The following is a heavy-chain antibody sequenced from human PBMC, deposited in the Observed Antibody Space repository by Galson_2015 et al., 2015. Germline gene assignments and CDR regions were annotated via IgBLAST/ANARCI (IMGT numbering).Heavy chain of an antibody. Sequence: ETLSLTCAVSGGSISSSNWWSWVRPPPGKGLEWIGEIYHSGSTNYNPSLKSRVTISVDKSKNQFSLKLSSVTAADTAVYYCARSAARVVVPLRGFDPWGQGTLVTVSS. CDR3: ARSAARVVVPLRGFDP. D-gene: IGHD2-2*01. CDR1: GGSISSSNW. CDR2: IYHSGST. V-gene: IGHV4-4*02. J-gene: IGHJ5*02.